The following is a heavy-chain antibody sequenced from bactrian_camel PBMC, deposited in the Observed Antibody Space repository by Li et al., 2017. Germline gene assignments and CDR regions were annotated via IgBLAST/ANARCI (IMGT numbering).Heavy chain of an antibody. Sequence: VQLVESGGASVQAGQSLTLSCAASVYTWRHYCMGWFRQAPGKEREFVARIWVGDRSSTVYADSVKGRFTISQDNARNTLYLLLKSLKPEDTAMYYCAAGPNRAGESWCNLHTAFSGWGQGTQVTVS. V-gene: IGHV3S60*01. CDR2: IWVGDRSST. CDR3: AAGPNRAGESWCNLHTAFSG. D-gene: IGHD5*01. J-gene: IGHJ4*01. CDR1: VYTWRHYC.